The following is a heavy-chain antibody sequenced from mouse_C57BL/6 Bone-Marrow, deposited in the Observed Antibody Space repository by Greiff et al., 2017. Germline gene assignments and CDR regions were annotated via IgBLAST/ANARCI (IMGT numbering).Heavy chain of an antibody. J-gene: IGHJ4*01. Sequence: DVMLVESGGDLVKPGGSLKLSCAASGFTFSSYGMSWVRQTPDKRLEWVATISSGGSYTYYPDSVKGRFAISRDNAKNPLYLQMSSLKSEDTARYYCARPYYAMDYWGQGTSVTVSS. CDR3: ARPYYAMDY. V-gene: IGHV5-6*02. CDR1: GFTFSSYG. CDR2: ISSGGSYT.